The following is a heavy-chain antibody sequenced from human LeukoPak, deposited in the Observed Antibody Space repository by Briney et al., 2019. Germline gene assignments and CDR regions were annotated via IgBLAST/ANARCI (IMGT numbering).Heavy chain of an antibody. CDR3: ARDEGSGWYAC. D-gene: IGHD6-19*01. J-gene: IGHJ5*01. V-gene: IGHV4-4*07. CDR1: GGSISSYY. Sequence: SETLSLTCTVSGGSISSYYWSWIRQPAGKGLEWIGRIHTSGSTNYNPSLKSRVTMSGDTSKSLFSLRLTSVTAADTAIYYCARDEGSGWYACWGQGTLVTVSS. CDR2: IHTSGST.